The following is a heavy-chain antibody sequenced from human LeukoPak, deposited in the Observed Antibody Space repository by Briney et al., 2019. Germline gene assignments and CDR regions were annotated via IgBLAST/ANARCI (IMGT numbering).Heavy chain of an antibody. CDR2: ISSSSSTI. CDR3: ARGAGAFDI. CDR1: GFTFSSYW. V-gene: IGHV3-48*04. J-gene: IGHJ3*02. Sequence: PGGSLRLSCAASGFTFSSYWMSWVRQAPGKGLEWVSYISSSSSTIYYADSVKGRFTISRDNAKNSLYLQMNSLRAEDTAVYYCARGAGAFDIWGQGTMVTVSS.